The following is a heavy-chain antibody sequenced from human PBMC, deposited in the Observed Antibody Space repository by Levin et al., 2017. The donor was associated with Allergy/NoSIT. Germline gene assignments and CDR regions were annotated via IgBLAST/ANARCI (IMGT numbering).Heavy chain of an antibody. J-gene: IGHJ5*02. Sequence: GASVKVSCKASGFTFTIYDIHWVRQAPGQGLEWVGRLNPNTGATDSAQKFVGRVTMTRDTSTTTAFMALTRLRPDDTAIYYCARETIAAPPYNWFDTWGQGALVTVSS. V-gene: IGHV1-2*06. CDR2: LNPNTGAT. CDR1: GFTFTIYD. CDR3: ARETIAAPPYNWFDT. D-gene: IGHD6-13*01.